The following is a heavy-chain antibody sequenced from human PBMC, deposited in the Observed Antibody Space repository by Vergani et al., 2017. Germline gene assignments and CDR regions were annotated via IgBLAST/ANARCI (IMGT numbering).Heavy chain of an antibody. J-gene: IGHJ4*02. CDR3: AKEGRSDITPFVAD. CDR2: SNRGSTT. Sequence: EVQLLESGGGLVQPGGSLRVSCAASGFTFSSDAMSWVRQAPGKGLEGVSASNRGSTTYYADSVKGRFTISRDNSKNTVFLQMNSLRAEDTAVYYCAKEGRSDITPFVADWGQGTLVTVSS. CDR1: GFTFSSDA. V-gene: IGHV3-23*01. D-gene: IGHD1-14*01.